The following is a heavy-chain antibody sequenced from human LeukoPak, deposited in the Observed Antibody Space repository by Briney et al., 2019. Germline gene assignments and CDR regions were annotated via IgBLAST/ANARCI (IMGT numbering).Heavy chain of an antibody. Sequence: SETLSLTCTVSGGSVSSASYYWSWIRQPPGKGLEWIGYFYYSGSTNYNPSLKSRATISVDTSKNHLSLKLSSVTAADTAVYYCARVFYVWGSYSSSAGPFDIWGQGTMVTVSS. CDR3: ARVFYVWGSYSSSAGPFDI. CDR1: GGSVSSASYY. J-gene: IGHJ3*02. CDR2: FYYSGST. D-gene: IGHD3-16*01. V-gene: IGHV4-61*03.